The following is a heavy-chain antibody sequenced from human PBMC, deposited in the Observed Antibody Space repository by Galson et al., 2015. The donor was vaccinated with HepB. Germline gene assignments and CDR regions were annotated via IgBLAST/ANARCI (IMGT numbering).Heavy chain of an antibody. V-gene: IGHV3-33*01. CDR3: ARVNSDRSGYYPFDY. CDR2: IWYDGSNK. J-gene: IGHJ4*02. D-gene: IGHD3-22*01. CDR1: GFTFSSYG. Sequence: SLRLSCAASGFTFSSYGMHWVRQAPGKGLEWVAVIWYDGSNKYYADSVKGRFTISRDNSKNTLYLQMNSLRAEDTAVYYCARVNSDRSGYYPFDYRGQGTLVTVSS.